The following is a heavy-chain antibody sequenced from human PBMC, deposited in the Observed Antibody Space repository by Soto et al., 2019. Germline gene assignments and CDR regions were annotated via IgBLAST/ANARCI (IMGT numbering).Heavy chain of an antibody. V-gene: IGHV3-30*16. J-gene: IGHJ4*02. CDR1: GFTFSTYA. D-gene: IGHD5-18*01. CDR3: ARNRSGYSYGYFY. CDR2: ISYDGSIK. Sequence: GGSLRLSCVASGFTFSTYAMHWVRQAPGKGLEWVAGISYDGSIKYYADTVNGRFTISRDNSKNTLYLQMNSLRVEDTAVYYCARNRSGYSYGYFYWGQGALVTVSS.